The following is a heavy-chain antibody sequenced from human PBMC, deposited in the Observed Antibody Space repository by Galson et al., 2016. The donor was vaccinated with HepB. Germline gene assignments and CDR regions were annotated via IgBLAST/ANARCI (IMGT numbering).Heavy chain of an antibody. J-gene: IGHJ2*01. CDR2: IRDKASGHTT. Sequence: SLRLSCAASGFTYDTYALSWVRQAPGKGLEWVSRIRDKASGHTTEYAASVQGRFTISRDDSQNSLFLQMNSLKTEDTAVYYCARLGTGGSDWYFDLWGRGTLVTVSS. D-gene: IGHD7-27*01. CDR1: GFTYDTYA. CDR3: ARLGTGGSDWYFDL. V-gene: IGHV3-72*01.